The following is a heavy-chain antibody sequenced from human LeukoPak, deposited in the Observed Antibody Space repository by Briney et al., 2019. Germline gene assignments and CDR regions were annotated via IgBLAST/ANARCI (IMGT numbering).Heavy chain of an antibody. CDR1: GYTFTSYA. CDR3: ARVFYPYYYDSSGYFSCGY. D-gene: IGHD3-22*01. V-gene: IGHV7-4-1*02. J-gene: IGHJ4*02. Sequence: ASVKVSCKASGYTFTSYAMNWVRQAPGQGLEWMGWINTNTGNPTYAQGLTGRFVFSLDTSVSTAYLQISSLKAEDTAVYYCARVFYPYYYDSSGYFSCGYWGQGTLVTVSS. CDR2: INTNTGNP.